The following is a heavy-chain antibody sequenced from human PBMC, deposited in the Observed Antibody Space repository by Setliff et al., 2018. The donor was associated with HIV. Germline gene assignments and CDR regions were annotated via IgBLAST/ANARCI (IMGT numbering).Heavy chain of an antibody. Sequence: SVKVSCKASGYTFTDYFIHWVRQAPGQGLEWMGGIIPLFGAAKYAQKFQGRVTITADESTSIAYMELSTLTSDDTAVYYCARETEVKGYYDSSGSWGLGYWGQGTLVTVSS. CDR1: GYTFTDYF. CDR3: ARETEVKGYYDSSGSWGLGY. D-gene: IGHD3-22*01. V-gene: IGHV1-69*13. J-gene: IGHJ4*02. CDR2: IIPLFGAA.